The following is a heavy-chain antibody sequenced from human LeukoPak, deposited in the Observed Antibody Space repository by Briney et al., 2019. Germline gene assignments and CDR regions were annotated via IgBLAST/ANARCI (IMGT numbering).Heavy chain of an antibody. J-gene: IGHJ4*02. V-gene: IGHV3-66*01. D-gene: IGHD2-15*01. CDR1: GFTVSSNY. CDR2: IYSGGST. Sequence: GGSLRLSCAASGFTVSSNYMSWVRQAPGKGLEWVSVIYSGGSTYYADSVKGRLTISRDNSKNTLYLQMNSLRAEDTAVYYCAREPGDISYFDYWGQGTLVTVSS. CDR3: AREPGDISYFDY.